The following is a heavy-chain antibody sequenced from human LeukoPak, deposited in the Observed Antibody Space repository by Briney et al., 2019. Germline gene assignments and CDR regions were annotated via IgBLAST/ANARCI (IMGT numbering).Heavy chain of an antibody. CDR2: IKQDGSEN. CDR3: AKDSAGRGSYFDY. J-gene: IGHJ4*02. D-gene: IGHD3-10*01. V-gene: IGHV3-7*01. Sequence: GGSLRLSCAASGFTFSSYWMSWVRQAPGRGLEWVANIKQDGSENNYVDSVKGRSTISRDNAKNSLYLQMNSLRAEDTAVYYCAKDSAGRGSYFDYWGQGTLVTVSS. CDR1: GFTFSSYW.